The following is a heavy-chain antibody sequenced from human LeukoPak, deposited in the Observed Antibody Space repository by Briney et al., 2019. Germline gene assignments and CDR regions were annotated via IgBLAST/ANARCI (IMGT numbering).Heavy chain of an antibody. CDR3: AKDPSRGDYGDYFDY. D-gene: IGHD4-17*01. Sequence: GGSLRLSCAASGFTFSGYGMHWVRQPPGKGLEWVALISYDGSRQFYADSVKGRFTISRDNSKSTLYLQMNSLRAEDTAVYYCAKDPSRGDYGDYFDYWGQGTLVTVSS. J-gene: IGHJ4*02. CDR1: GFTFSGYG. CDR2: ISYDGSRQ. V-gene: IGHV3-30*18.